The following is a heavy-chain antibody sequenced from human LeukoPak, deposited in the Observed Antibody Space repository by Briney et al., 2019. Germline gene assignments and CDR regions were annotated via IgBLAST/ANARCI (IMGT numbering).Heavy chain of an antibody. CDR2: INPNSGGT. D-gene: IGHD6-19*01. V-gene: IGHV1-2*02. J-gene: IGHJ3*02. CDR1: GGTFSSYA. CDR3: ASSPYSSGWYQDAFDI. Sequence: ASVKVSCKASGGTFSSYAISWVRQAPGQGLEWMGWINPNSGGTNYAQKFQGRVTMTRDTSISTAYMELSRLRSDDTAVYYCASSPYSSGWYQDAFDIWGQGTMVTVSS.